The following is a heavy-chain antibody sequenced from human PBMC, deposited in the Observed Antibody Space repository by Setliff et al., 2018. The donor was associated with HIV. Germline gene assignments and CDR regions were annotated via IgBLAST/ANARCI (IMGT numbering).Heavy chain of an antibody. J-gene: IGHJ4*02. CDR3: ARDSEAGV. Sequence: GASVKVSCKASGYTFTSYYMHWVRQAPAQGLEWMGIINPSGGSTSYAQKFQGRVTLTTDTSTNTAYMELRGLKSDDTAMYYCARDSEAGVWGQGTLVTVSS. CDR2: INPSGGST. CDR1: GYTFTSYY. V-gene: IGHV1-46*01. D-gene: IGHD3-10*01.